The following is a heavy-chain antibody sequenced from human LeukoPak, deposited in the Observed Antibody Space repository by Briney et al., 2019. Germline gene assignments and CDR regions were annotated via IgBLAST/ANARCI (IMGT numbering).Heavy chain of an antibody. CDR2: INPNSGVT. J-gene: IGHJ4*02. Sequence: GASVKVSCKASGYTFTGYYMHWVRQAPGQGLEWMGWINPNSGVTNYAQKFQGRVTMTRDTSISTAYMELSRLRSDDTAVYYCARYTTTVTTADYWGQGTLVTVSS. CDR1: GYTFTGYY. CDR3: ARYTTTVTTADY. D-gene: IGHD4-17*01. V-gene: IGHV1-2*02.